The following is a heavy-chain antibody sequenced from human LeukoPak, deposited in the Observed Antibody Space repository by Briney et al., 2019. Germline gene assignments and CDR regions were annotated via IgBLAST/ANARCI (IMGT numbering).Heavy chain of an antibody. CDR3: ARAIVEFYAFDI. V-gene: IGHV4-39*07. D-gene: IGHD3-22*01. CDR2: IYYSGSA. J-gene: IGHJ3*02. Sequence: SETLSLTCTVSGGSISSSSYCWGWIRQPPGKGLEWIGSIYYSGSAYYDPSLKSRVTMSVDGSKNQFSLKLRSVTAADTAFYYCARAIVEFYAFDIWGQGRMVTVSS. CDR1: GGSISSSSYC.